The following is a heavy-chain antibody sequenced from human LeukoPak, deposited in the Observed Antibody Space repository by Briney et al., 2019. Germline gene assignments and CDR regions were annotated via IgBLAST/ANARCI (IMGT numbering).Heavy chain of an antibody. D-gene: IGHD6-13*01. V-gene: IGHV3-74*01. Sequence: GGSLRLSCATSGLTFSTSWMHWVRQAPGKGLVWVSRISSDGSTTTYADSVKGRFTISRDNAKNTLYLQMISLRVEDTAVYYCVRVRSSSWYDYWGQGALVTVSS. CDR2: ISSDGSTT. J-gene: IGHJ4*02. CDR3: VRVRSSSWYDY. CDR1: GLTFSTSW.